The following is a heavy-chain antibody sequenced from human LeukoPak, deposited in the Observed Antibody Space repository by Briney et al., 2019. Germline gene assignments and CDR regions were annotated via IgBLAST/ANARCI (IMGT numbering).Heavy chain of an antibody. CDR1: GGSISGSSYY. Sequence: SETLSLTCTVSGGSISGSSYYWGWIRQPPGKGLEWIGSSYYSGSTYYNSSLKSRVTISVDTSKNQFSLKLTSVTAADTAVYYCARHEGRNRGNMVIVPAAIINWGQGTLVTVSS. J-gene: IGHJ4*02. D-gene: IGHD2-2*02. CDR3: ARHEGRNRGNMVIVPAAIIN. CDR2: SYYSGST. V-gene: IGHV4-39*01.